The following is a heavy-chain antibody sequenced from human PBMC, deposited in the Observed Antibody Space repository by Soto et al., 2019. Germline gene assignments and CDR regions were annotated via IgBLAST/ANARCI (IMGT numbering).Heavy chain of an antibody. J-gene: IGHJ6*02. Sequence: GESLKISCNGSGYSFTIYCISWVRQMPGKGLEWMGRIDPSDSYTNYSPSFQGHVTISADKSISTAYLQWSSLKASDTAMYYCASQGVDYYYYGMDVWGQGTTVTVSS. D-gene: IGHD5-12*01. CDR3: ASQGVDYYYYGMDV. CDR2: IDPSDSYT. CDR1: GYSFTIYC. V-gene: IGHV5-10-1*01.